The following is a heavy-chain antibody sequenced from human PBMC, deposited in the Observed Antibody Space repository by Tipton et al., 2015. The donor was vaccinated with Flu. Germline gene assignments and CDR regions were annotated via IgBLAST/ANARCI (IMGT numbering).Heavy chain of an antibody. CDR2: VHQAGSP. J-gene: IGHJ5*02. V-gene: IGHV4-59*08. CDR3: ARRDYSNYVSEPKNWFDP. D-gene: IGHD4-11*01. Sequence: TLSLTCTVSGVSITSDYWSWIRQPPGKGLEWIGNVHQAGSPYYNPSLRGRVIISLDRPKNQFSLRLTSVTAADTGVYYCARRDYSNYVSEPKNWFDPWGQGTLVSVSS. CDR1: GVSITSDY.